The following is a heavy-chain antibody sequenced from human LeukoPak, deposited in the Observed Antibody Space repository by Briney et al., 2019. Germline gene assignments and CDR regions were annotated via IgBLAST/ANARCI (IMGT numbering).Heavy chain of an antibody. V-gene: IGHV4-59*08. J-gene: IGHJ5*02. CDR1: GGSLSSYY. CDR2: IFYSGTT. D-gene: IGHD2-15*01. Sequence: SETLSLTCTVSGGSLSSYYWTWIRKSPGKGLGWIGYIFYSGTTHYNRSLKSRVTISVDTSKNQFSLKLSSVTAADTAVYYCARQVVGAASWFDPWGQGTLVTVSS. CDR3: ARQVVGAASWFDP.